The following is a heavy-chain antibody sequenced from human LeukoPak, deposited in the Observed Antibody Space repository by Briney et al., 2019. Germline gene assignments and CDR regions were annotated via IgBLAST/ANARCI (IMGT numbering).Heavy chain of an antibody. D-gene: IGHD3-10*01. J-gene: IGHJ4*02. CDR3: AREKWFGEFRAFDY. Sequence: SGGSLRLSCAASGFTFSSYSMNWVRQAPGKGLEWVSYISSSSSTIYYADSVKGRFTISRDNAKNSLYLQMNSLRAEDTAVYYCAREKWFGEFRAFDYWGQGTRVTVSS. CDR2: ISSSSSTI. V-gene: IGHV3-48*04. CDR1: GFTFSSYS.